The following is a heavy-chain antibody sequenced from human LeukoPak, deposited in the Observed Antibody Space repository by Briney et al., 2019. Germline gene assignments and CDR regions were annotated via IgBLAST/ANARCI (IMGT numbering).Heavy chain of an antibody. V-gene: IGHV1-18*01. J-gene: IGHJ4*02. Sequence: ASVKVFCKASGYTFTSHGISWVRQAPGQGLEWMGWISTYNDNTKYAQKFQGRVTLTTDQSTSTAYMELRGLRSDDTAVYYCARDSLDGYNYLGYWGQGTLVTVSS. D-gene: IGHD5-24*01. CDR2: ISTYNDNT. CDR1: GYTFTSHG. CDR3: ARDSLDGYNYLGY.